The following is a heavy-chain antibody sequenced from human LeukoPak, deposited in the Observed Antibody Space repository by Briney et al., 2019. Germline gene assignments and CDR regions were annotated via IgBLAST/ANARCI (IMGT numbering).Heavy chain of an antibody. CDR1: GGTFSSYA. Sequence: SVKVSCKASGGTFSSYAISWVRQAPGQGLEWMGRIIPILGIANYAQKFQGRVTITADKSTSTAYMELSSLRSEDTAVYYCARDLGVVVPAAMFDYWGQGTLVTVSS. CDR2: IIPILGIA. J-gene: IGHJ4*02. D-gene: IGHD2-2*01. V-gene: IGHV1-69*04. CDR3: ARDLGVVVPAAMFDY.